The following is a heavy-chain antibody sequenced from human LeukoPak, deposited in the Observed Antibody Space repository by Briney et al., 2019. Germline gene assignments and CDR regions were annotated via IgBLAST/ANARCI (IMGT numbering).Heavy chain of an antibody. CDR3: ARRDSSGSYPYYFDY. Sequence: GGSLRLSCVGSGFTFSTHTLSWVRLAPGRGLEWVSAISDSGTSTYYEDSVKGRFSISRDNSKDTLYLQMNSLRVEDTAVYYCARRDSSGSYPYYFDYWGQRTLVTVSS. J-gene: IGHJ4*02. CDR1: GFTFSTHT. CDR2: ISDSGTST. D-gene: IGHD3-22*01. V-gene: IGHV3-23*01.